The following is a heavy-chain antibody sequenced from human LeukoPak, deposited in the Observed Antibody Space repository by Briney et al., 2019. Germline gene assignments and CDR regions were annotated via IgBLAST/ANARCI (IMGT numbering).Heavy chain of an antibody. CDR3: ARDLRLTTEPYYYYMDV. D-gene: IGHD1-14*01. Sequence: ASVKVSCKASGYTFTSYGISWVRQAPGQGLEWMGWISACNGNTNYAQKLQGRVTMTTDTSTSTAYMELRSLRSDDPAVYYCARDLRLTTEPYYYYMDVWGKGTTVTVSS. CDR2: ISACNGNT. V-gene: IGHV1-18*01. J-gene: IGHJ6*03. CDR1: GYTFTSYG.